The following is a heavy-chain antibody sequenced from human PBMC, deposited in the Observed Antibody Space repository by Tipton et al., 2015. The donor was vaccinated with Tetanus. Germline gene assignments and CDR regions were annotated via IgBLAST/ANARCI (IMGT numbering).Heavy chain of an antibody. Sequence: TLSLTCTVSGVSISGYYWSWIRQPAGKGLEWIGRVDRSRTTTYNPSLKGRVTMSLDTSKNQFSLKLTSVTAADTAMYYCARGSDIVVVPGVTRADWFDPWGQGTLVTVSS. CDR3: ARGSDIVVVPGVTRADWFDP. CDR2: VDRSRTT. V-gene: IGHV4-4*07. D-gene: IGHD2-2*01. CDR1: GVSISGYY. J-gene: IGHJ5*02.